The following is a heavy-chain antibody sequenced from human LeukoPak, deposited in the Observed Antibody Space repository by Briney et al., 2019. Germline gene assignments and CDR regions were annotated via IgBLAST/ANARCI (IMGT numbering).Heavy chain of an antibody. D-gene: IGHD3-3*01. CDR1: GYTFTSYY. V-gene: IGHV1-46*03. J-gene: IGHJ3*02. Sequence: ASVKVSCKASGYTFTSYYMHWVRQAPGQGLEWMGIINPSGGSTSYAQKFQGRVTMTRDTSTSRVYMELSSLRSEDTAVYYCARAKIFGVVIDAFDIWGQGTMITVSS. CDR2: INPSGGST. CDR3: ARAKIFGVVIDAFDI.